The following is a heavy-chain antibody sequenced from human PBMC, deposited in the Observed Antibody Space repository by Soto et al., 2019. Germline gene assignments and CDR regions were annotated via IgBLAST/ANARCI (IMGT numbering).Heavy chain of an antibody. CDR2: INSDGSDT. V-gene: IGHV3-74*01. CDR3: ARLDSTKWAFDY. J-gene: IGHJ4*02. Sequence: EVQLVESGGGLVQPGGSPRLSCAASGFTFSSNWMNWVRQGPGKGLVWVSRINSDGSDTSYADSVKGRFTISRDNAKNTLYLQMNSLRAEDTAVYYCARLDSTKWAFDYWGQGTLVTVSS. D-gene: IGHD1-26*01. CDR1: GFTFSSNW.